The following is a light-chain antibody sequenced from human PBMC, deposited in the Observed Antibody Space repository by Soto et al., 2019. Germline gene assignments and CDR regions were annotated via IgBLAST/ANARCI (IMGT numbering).Light chain of an antibody. CDR2: EVS. Sequence: QSALTQPPSVSGSPGQSITISCTGTSSDVGGYNYVSWYQQHPGKAPKLMIYEVSKRPSGVPDRFSGSKSGNTASLTVSGLQAEDEADYHCTSYAGSSILVFGGGTKVTVL. J-gene: IGLJ3*02. V-gene: IGLV2-14*01. CDR1: SSDVGGYNY. CDR3: TSYAGSSILV.